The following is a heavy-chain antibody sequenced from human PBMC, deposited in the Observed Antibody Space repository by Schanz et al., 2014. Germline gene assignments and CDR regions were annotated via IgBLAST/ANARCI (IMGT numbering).Heavy chain of an antibody. Sequence: QVQLVESGGGVAQPGRSLRLSCAASGFMFSSYGMHWVRQAPGKGLEWVGVISYDGSKKSYADSVKGRFTISRDNSKNTLFLQMSSLRVDDMAVYYCGRAGTGMAGWYFELWGRGTLVTVSS. D-gene: IGHD5-18*01. CDR3: GRAGTGMAGWYFEL. CDR2: ISYDGSKK. CDR1: GFMFSSYG. V-gene: IGHV3-30*03. J-gene: IGHJ2*01.